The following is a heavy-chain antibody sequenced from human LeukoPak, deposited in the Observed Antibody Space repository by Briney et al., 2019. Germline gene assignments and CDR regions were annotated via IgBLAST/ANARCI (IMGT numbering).Heavy chain of an antibody. Sequence: PSETLSLTCTVSGGSISSYYWSWIRQPPGKGLEWIGYIYYSGSTNYNPSLKSRVTISVNTSKNQFSLKLSSVTAADTAVYFCARSSSSTLWWFDPWGQGILVTVSS. D-gene: IGHD6-13*01. CDR1: GGSISSYY. CDR3: ARSSSSTLWWFDP. V-gene: IGHV4-59*01. CDR2: IYYSGST. J-gene: IGHJ5*02.